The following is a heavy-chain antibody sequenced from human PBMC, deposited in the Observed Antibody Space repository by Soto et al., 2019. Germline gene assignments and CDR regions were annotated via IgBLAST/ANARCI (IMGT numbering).Heavy chain of an antibody. CDR3: ARVDYYGSGTGYYYYYIDV. D-gene: IGHD3-10*01. CDR1: GYSFTSYG. J-gene: IGHJ6*03. CDR2: ISAYNGYT. Sequence: GASVKVSCKASGYSFTSYGFSWVRQAPGQGLEWMGWISAYNGYTNYAQKVQGRVTMTTDTSTSTAYMELRSLRSDDTAVYYCARVDYYGSGTGYYYYYIDVWGKGTTVTVSS. V-gene: IGHV1-18*01.